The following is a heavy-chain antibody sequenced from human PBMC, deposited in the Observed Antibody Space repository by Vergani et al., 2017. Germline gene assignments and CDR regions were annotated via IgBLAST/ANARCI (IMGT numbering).Heavy chain of an antibody. V-gene: IGHV3-7*01. CDR2: IKQDGSEK. Sequence: EVQLVESGGGLVQPGGSLRLSCAASGFTFSSYWMSWVRQAPGKGLEWVANIKQDGSEKYYVDSVKGRFTISRDNAKNSLYLQMNSLRAEDTAVYYCASRRLTGYYPDAFDIWGQGTMVTVSS. CDR1: GFTFSSYW. CDR3: ASRRLTGYYPDAFDI. J-gene: IGHJ3*02. D-gene: IGHD3-9*01.